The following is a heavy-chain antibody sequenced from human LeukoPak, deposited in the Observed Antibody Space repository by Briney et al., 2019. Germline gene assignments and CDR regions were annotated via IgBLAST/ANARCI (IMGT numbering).Heavy chain of an antibody. CDR3: ARDIVVVPAAIPHYYGMDV. V-gene: IGHV4-4*07. CDR2: IYTSGST. J-gene: IGHJ6*02. D-gene: IGHD2-2*02. CDR1: GGSVSGYY. Sequence: SETLSLTCAVYGGSVSGYYWSWIRQPAGKGLEWIGRIYTSGSTNYNPSLKSRVTMSVDTSKNQFSLKLSSVTAADTAVYYCARDIVVVPAAIPHYYGMDVWGQGTTVTVSS.